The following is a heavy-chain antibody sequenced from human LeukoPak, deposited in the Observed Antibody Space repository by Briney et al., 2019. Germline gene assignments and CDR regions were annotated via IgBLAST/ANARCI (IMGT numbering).Heavy chain of an antibody. V-gene: IGHV4-39*01. CDR2: IYYSGST. CDR1: GGSISSSSYY. J-gene: IGHJ4*02. CDR3: ARLSDLSSYYFDY. Sequence: SETLSLTCTVSGGSISSSSYYWGWIHQPPGEGLEWIGSIYYSGSTYYNPSLKSRVTISVDTSKNQFSLKLSSVTAADTAVYYCARLSDLSSYYFDYWGQGTLVTVSS. D-gene: IGHD1-26*01.